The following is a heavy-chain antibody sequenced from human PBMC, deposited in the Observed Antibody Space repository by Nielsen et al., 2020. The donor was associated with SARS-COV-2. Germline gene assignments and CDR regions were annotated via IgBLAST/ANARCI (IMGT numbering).Heavy chain of an antibody. CDR1: GFSLSTSGMC. D-gene: IGHD3-10*01. CDR3: ARIRRYGSGSDAFDI. Sequence: SGPTLVKPTQTLTLTCTFSGFSLSTSGMCVSWIRQPPGKALEWLARIDWDDDKYYSTSLKTRLTISKDTSKNQVVLTMTNMDPVDTATYYCARIRRYGSGSDAFDIWGQGTMVTVSS. CDR2: IDWDDDK. J-gene: IGHJ3*02. V-gene: IGHV2-70*11.